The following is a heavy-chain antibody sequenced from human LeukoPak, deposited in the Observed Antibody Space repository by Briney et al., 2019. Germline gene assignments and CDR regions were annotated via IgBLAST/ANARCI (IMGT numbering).Heavy chain of an antibody. Sequence: SETLSLTCTVSGGSDSSYYGSGIRQPPGKGLEWIGYIYYSGSTNYNPSLKSRVTISLDTSKNQFSLKLSSVTAADTAVYYCASAPGGGYYSYYFDYWGQGTLVTVSS. D-gene: IGHD3-22*01. CDR3: ASAPGGGYYSYYFDY. V-gene: IGHV4-59*02. J-gene: IGHJ4*02. CDR2: IYYSGST. CDR1: GGSDSSYY.